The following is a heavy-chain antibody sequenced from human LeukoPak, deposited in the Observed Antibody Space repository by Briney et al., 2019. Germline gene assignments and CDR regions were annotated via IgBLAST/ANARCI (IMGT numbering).Heavy chain of an antibody. CDR1: GFTFSSYA. J-gene: IGHJ4*02. V-gene: IGHV3-23*01. CDR2: ICVRTGNT. Sequence: GGSLRLSCAASGFTFSSYAMNWVRQAPGKGLEWVSTICVRTGNTYYTDSVKGRFTISRDNSKDTLSLLMNSLRAEDTAIYYCAKGNWDKLEVFDYWGQGTLVTASS. D-gene: IGHD1/OR15-1a*01. CDR3: AKGNWDKLEVFDY.